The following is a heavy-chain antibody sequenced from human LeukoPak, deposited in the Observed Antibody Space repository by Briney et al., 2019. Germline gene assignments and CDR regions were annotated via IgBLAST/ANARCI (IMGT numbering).Heavy chain of an antibody. Sequence: SETLSLTCAVYGGSFSGYYWSWIRQPPGKGLEWIGEINHSGSTNYNPSLKSRVTISVDTSKNQFSLKLSSVTAADTAVYYCARGLYDYVWGSYRSQYFDYWGQGTLVTVSS. CDR1: GGSFSGYY. D-gene: IGHD3-16*02. CDR2: INHSGST. CDR3: ARGLYDYVWGSYRSQYFDY. J-gene: IGHJ4*02. V-gene: IGHV4-34*01.